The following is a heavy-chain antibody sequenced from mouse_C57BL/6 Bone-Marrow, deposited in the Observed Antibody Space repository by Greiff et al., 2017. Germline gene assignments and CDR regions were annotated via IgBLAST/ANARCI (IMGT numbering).Heavy chain of an antibody. D-gene: IGHD2-4*01. Sequence: DVMLVESGGDLVKPGGSLKLSCAASGFTFSSYGMSCVRQTPDKRLEWVATISSGGSYHYYPDSVKGRFTISRDNAKNTLYLQMSSLKSEDTAMYYCARDDYDAWFAYWGQGTLVTVSA. CDR3: ARDDYDAWFAY. J-gene: IGHJ3*01. CDR1: GFTFSSYG. V-gene: IGHV5-6*02. CDR2: ISSGGSYH.